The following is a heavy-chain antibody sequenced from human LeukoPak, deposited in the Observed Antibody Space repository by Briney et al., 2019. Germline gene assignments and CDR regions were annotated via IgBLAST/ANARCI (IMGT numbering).Heavy chain of an antibody. CDR2: IWYDGSNK. Sequence: GGSLRLSCAASGFTFSDFGMHWVRQAPGRGLEWVAVIWYDGSNKYYADSVKGRFTIPRDNSKNTLYLEMNSLRAEDTAVYYCARDRYADYWGQGTLVTVSS. D-gene: IGHD3-16*02. CDR1: GFTFSDFG. J-gene: IGHJ4*02. V-gene: IGHV3-33*01. CDR3: ARDRYADY.